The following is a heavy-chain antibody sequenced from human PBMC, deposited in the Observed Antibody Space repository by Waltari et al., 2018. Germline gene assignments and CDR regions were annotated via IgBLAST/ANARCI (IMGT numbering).Heavy chain of an antibody. CDR2: FDPEDEET. CDR1: GYTLPELS. J-gene: IGHJ4*02. D-gene: IGHD6-19*01. V-gene: IGHV1-24*01. Sequence: QVQLVQSGAEVKKPGASVKVSCKVSGYTLPELSMHWVRQAPGKGLEWMGGFDPEDEETIYAQKYQGRVTMTEDTSTDTADMELSSVTAADTAVYYCARDDSGALYYFDYWGQGTLVTVSS. CDR3: ARDDSGALYYFDY.